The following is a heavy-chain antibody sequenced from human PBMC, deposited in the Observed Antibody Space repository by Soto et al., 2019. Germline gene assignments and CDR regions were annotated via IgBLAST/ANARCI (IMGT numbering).Heavy chain of an antibody. CDR3: ARTIRFLEWLFGYYFDY. V-gene: IGHV4-39*01. CDR1: GGSISSSSYY. CDR2: IYYSGST. Sequence: SETLSLTCTVSGGSISSSSYYWGWIRQPPGKGLEWIGSIYYSGSTYYNPSLKSRVTISVDTSKNQFSLKLSSVTAADTAVYYCARTIRFLEWLFGYYFDYWGQGTLVTVSS. D-gene: IGHD3-3*01. J-gene: IGHJ4*02.